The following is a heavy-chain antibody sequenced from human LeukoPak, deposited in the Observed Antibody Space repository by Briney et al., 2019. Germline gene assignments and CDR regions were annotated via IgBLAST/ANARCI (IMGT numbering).Heavy chain of an antibody. CDR1: GGSISSYY. CDR3: ARSLAGYSSSWYHDAFDI. J-gene: IGHJ3*02. Sequence: SETLSLTCTVSGGSISSYYWSWNRQPPGKGLEWIGYIYYSGTTNYNPSLKSRVTISVDTSKKQFSLKLSSVTAADTAVYYCARSLAGYSSSWYHDAFDIWGQGTMVTVSS. D-gene: IGHD6-13*01. V-gene: IGHV4-59*12. CDR2: IYYSGTT.